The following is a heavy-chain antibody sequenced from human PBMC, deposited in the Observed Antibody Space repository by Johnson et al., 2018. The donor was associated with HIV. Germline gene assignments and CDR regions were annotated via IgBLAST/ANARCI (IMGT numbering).Heavy chain of an antibody. CDR1: GFPFSSYA. V-gene: IGHV3-64*01. CDR2: ISSNGGST. Sequence: VQLVESGGGLVQPGGSLRLSCAASGFPFSSYAMHWVRQAPGKGLEYVSAISSNGGSTYYANSVKGRFTISRDNSKNTLYLQMGSLRAEDMAVYYCARRDNDAFDIWGQGTMVTVSS. CDR3: ARRDNDAFDI. J-gene: IGHJ3*02.